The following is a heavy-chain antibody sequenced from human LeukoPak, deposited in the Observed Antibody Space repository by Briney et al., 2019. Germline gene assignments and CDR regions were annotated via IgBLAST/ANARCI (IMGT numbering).Heavy chain of an antibody. CDR3: AREISSGWYVGYYYYYMDV. CDR1: GFTFSSYW. Sequence: GGSLRLSCAASGFTFSSYWMSWVRQAPGKGLEWVANIKQDGSEKYYVDSVKGRFTISRDNAKNSLYLQMNSLRAEDTAVYYCAREISSGWYVGYYYYYMDVWGKGTTVTVSS. CDR2: IKQDGSEK. V-gene: IGHV3-7*01. D-gene: IGHD6-19*01. J-gene: IGHJ6*03.